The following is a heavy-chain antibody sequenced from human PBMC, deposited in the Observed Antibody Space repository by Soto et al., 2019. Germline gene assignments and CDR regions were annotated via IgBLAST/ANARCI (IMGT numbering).Heavy chain of an antibody. V-gene: IGHV3-48*03. CDR1: GFTFSRYA. CDR3: ARERQGGMDV. CDR2: ISSSVSTI. Sequence: GGSLRLSCADSGFTFSRYAMSWIRQAPGKGLEWVSDISSSVSTIYYADSVKGRFTISRDNAKSPLYLQMNSLRAEDTAVYYVARERQGGMDVWGQGTTVTVS. J-gene: IGHJ6*02.